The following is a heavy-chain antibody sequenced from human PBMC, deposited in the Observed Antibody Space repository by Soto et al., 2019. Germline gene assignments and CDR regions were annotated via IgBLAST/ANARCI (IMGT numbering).Heavy chain of an antibody. CDR1: GLTFSGFA. V-gene: IGHV3-73*01. CDR3: CTLGKDTGY. D-gene: IGHD3-16*01. CDR2: IRSKNNSYAT. J-gene: IGHJ4*02. Sequence: GGSLRLSCAASGLTFSGFALHWLRQASGKGLEWVGQIRSKNNSYATEYAASVRGRFTISRDELKSTAYLEMNSLEIEDTAVYYCCTLGKDTGYWGQGILVTVSS.